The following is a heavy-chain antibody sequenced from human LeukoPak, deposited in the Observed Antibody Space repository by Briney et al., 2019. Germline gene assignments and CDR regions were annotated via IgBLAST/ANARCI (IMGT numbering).Heavy chain of an antibody. V-gene: IGHV4-59*08. Sequence: SETLSLTCTVSGGSISSYYWSWIRQPPGKGLEWIGYIYYSGSTNYNPSLKSRVTISVDPSKNQFSLKLSSVTAADTAVYYCARHCFDYDFWSGYFNWFDPWGQRTLVTVSS. CDR1: GGSISSYY. CDR2: IYYSGST. CDR3: ARHCFDYDFWSGYFNWFDP. J-gene: IGHJ5*02. D-gene: IGHD3-3*01.